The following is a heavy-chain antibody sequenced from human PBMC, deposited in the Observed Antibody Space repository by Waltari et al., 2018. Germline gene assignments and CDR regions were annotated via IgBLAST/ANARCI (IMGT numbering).Heavy chain of an antibody. Sequence: QVPLVESGGGVVQPGRSLRLSCAASEFTFRSYAMHWVRQAPGKGLEWVAVISYNERNIYYVDSVRGRFAISRDNSKKMLYLQMNSLRAEDTAVYYCARDYCDRTNCHGMDVWGQGTTVTVSS. CDR2: ISYNERNI. V-gene: IGHV3-30*09. J-gene: IGHJ6*02. D-gene: IGHD3-22*01. CDR3: ARDYCDRTNCHGMDV. CDR1: EFTFRSYA.